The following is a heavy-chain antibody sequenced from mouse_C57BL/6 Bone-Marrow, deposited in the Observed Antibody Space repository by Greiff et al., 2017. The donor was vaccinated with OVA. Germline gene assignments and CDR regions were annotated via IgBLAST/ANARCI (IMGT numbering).Heavy chain of an antibody. D-gene: IGHD2-1*01. CDR3: TTIGYLLWY. Sequence: EVQRGEAGAELVSRGGSVNLSRTASGFKLTYAYIAFVTPRPAPRQEWIGWIDPENGDTEYASKFQGKATITADTSSNTAYLQLSSLTSEDTAVYYCTTIGYLLWYWGQGTTLTVSS. CDR2: IDPENGDT. V-gene: IGHV14-4*01. CDR1: GFKLTYAY. J-gene: IGHJ2*01.